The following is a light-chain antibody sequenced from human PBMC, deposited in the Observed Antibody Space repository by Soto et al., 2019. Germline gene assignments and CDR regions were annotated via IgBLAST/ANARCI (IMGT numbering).Light chain of an antibody. V-gene: IGKV3-20*01. CDR3: PQYGTSPRT. CDR2: GVS. Sequence: EIVLTQSPGTLSLSPGERATLSCRASQSVRSSYLAWYQQKLGQAPRLLIYGVSNRATGIPDRFSGSGSGTDFTLNISRVGSEVFAVYYCPQYGTSPRTFGQGTKVEIK. J-gene: IGKJ1*01. CDR1: QSVRSSY.